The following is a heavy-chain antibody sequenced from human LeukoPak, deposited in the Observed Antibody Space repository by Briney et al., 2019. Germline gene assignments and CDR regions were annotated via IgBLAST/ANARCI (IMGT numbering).Heavy chain of an antibody. CDR1: GYTFTNYY. Sequence: ASVKVSCKASGYTFTNYYMHWVRQAPGQGLEGMGWIDPNTGDTNYSQHIQGRATMTRDTSINTAYMEFTSLGSDDTAVYYCARGRTMDGSTPPFEIWGQGTMVTVSS. CDR2: IDPNTGDT. CDR3: ARGRTMDGSTPPFEI. V-gene: IGHV1-2*02. D-gene: IGHD4/OR15-4a*01. J-gene: IGHJ3*02.